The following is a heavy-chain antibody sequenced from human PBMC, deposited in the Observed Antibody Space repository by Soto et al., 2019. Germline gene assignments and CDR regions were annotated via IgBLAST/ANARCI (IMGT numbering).Heavy chain of an antibody. D-gene: IGHD3-22*01. CDR3: ARHSWYYDSSDPFDY. CDR2: ISYDGSNK. J-gene: IGHJ4*02. Sequence: PGGSLRLSCAASGFTFSSYAMHWVRQAPGKGLGWVAVISYDGSNKYYADSVKGRLTISRDNSKNTLYLQMTSLSAEDEAVYYCARHSWYYDSSDPFDYWGQGTLVTVSS. CDR1: GFTFSSYA. V-gene: IGHV3-30-3*01.